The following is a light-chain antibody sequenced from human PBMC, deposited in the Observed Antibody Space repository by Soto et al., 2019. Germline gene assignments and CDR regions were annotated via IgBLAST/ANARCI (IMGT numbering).Light chain of an antibody. J-gene: IGLJ2*01. CDR2: GNI. V-gene: IGLV1-40*01. CDR1: SSNIGVGYE. CDR3: QSFDSSLSGVV. Sequence: SVLTQPPSVSGAPGQRVTISCTGSSSNIGVGYEVHWYQQLPGTAPTLLIHGNINRPSVVPDRFSGSKSDTSASLAITGLQAEDEPEYYCQSFDSSLSGVVFGGGTKLTVL.